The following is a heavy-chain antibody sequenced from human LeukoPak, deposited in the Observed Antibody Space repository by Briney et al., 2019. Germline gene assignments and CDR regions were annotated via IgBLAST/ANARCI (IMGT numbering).Heavy chain of an antibody. CDR2: ISSGSSYI. CDR3: AREGSGEDLDY. V-gene: IGHV3-21*01. D-gene: IGHD1-26*01. CDR1: GFSFSSQS. J-gene: IGHJ4*02. Sequence: PGGSLRLSCAASGFSFSSQSMNWVRQAPGKGLEWVSSISSGSSYIYYADSVKGRFTISRDNARNSLYLQMNSLRAEDTAVYYCAREGSGEDLDYWGQGTLVTVSS.